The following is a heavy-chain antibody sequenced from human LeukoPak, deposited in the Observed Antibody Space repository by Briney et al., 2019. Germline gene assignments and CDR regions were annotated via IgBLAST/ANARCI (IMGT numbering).Heavy chain of an antibody. CDR2: IWYDGSNK. CDR1: GFTFSSYG. CDR3: ARDIGAAGTRTLRDY. V-gene: IGHV3-33*01. D-gene: IGHD6-13*01. J-gene: IGHJ4*02. Sequence: GGSLRLSCAASGFTFSSYGMHWVRQAPGKGLEWVAVIWYDGSNKYYADSVKGRFTISRDNSKNTLYLQMNSLRAEDTAVYYCARDIGAAGTRTLRDYWGQGTLVTVSS.